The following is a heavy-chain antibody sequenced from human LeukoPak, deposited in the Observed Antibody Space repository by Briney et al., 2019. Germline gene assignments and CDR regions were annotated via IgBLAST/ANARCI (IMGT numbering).Heavy chain of an antibody. D-gene: IGHD2-2*01. Sequence: GASVKVSCKASGYTFTSYGISWVRQATGQGLEWMGWMNPNSGNTGYAQKFQGRVTMTRNTSISTAYMELSSLRSEDTAVYYCARGKRGYCSSTSCFKYFQHWGQGTLVTVSS. CDR1: GYTFTSYG. CDR3: ARGKRGYCSSTSCFKYFQH. J-gene: IGHJ1*01. V-gene: IGHV1-8*02. CDR2: MNPNSGNT.